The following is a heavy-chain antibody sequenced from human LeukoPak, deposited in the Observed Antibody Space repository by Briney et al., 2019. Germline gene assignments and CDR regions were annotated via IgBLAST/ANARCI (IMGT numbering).Heavy chain of an antibody. Sequence: GGSLRLSCAASGLTFTSYAMNWVRQAPGEGLEWVSAISVDGTYTYYADSVEGRFTVSRDNTKNTLYLQMNGLRAEDTALYFCAKHASGLNRPYYFDYWGQGTLVTVSS. D-gene: IGHD3/OR15-3a*01. V-gene: IGHV3-23*01. CDR2: ISVDGTYT. J-gene: IGHJ4*02. CDR3: AKHASGLNRPYYFDY. CDR1: GLTFTSYA.